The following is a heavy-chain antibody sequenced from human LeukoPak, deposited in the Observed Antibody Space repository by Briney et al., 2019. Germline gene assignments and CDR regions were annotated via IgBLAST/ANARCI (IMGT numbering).Heavy chain of an antibody. J-gene: IGHJ6*03. CDR2: ISGSGGST. Sequence: GGSLRLSCAASGFTVSGNYMSWVSQAPGKGLEWVSAISGSGGSTYYADSVKGRFTISRDNSKNTLYLQMNSLRAEDTAVYYCAKVRDYDFWSGYQYYYYYYMDVWGKGTTVTVSS. CDR1: GFTVSGNY. V-gene: IGHV3-23*01. D-gene: IGHD3-3*01. CDR3: AKVRDYDFWSGYQYYYYYYMDV.